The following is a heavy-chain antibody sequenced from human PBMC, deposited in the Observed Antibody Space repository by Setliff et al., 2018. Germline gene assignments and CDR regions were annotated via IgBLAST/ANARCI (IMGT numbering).Heavy chain of an antibody. CDR3: ARDLGNWFDS. V-gene: IGHV3-53*01. CDR1: GFTFSTYS. D-gene: IGHD3-16*01. J-gene: IGHJ5*01. CDR2: IYSGGST. Sequence: PGGSLRLSCAASGFTFSTYSMSWARQAPGKGLEWVSVIYSGGSTYYADSVKGRFTISRDDSKNMVNLQMNSLRAEDTAVYYCARDLGNWFDSWGQGTVVTVSS.